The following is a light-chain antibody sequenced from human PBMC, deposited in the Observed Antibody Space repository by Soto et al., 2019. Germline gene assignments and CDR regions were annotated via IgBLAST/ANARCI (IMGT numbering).Light chain of an antibody. V-gene: IGLV1-44*01. CDR2: NND. CDR3: AAWDDSLNGWV. Sequence: QSVLTQAPSVSGTPGQRVTISCSGTSSNIGSNTVNWYQQLPGTAPELLIYNNDQRPSGVPDRFSGSKSGTSASLAIGGLQSEDEADYYCAAWDDSLNGWVFGGGTQLTVL. J-gene: IGLJ7*01. CDR1: SSNIGSNT.